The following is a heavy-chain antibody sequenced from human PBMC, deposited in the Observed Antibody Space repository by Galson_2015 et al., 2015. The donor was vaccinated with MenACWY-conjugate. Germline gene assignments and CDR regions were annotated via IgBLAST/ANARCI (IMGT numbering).Heavy chain of an antibody. J-gene: IGHJ4*02. V-gene: IGHV3-33*03. CDR1: EFTFTKHA. Sequence: SLRLSGEASEFTFTKHAMHWVRQAPVKGLEWEAIIWFDGSQTYYTDSVKGRLTISRDNSKNTAYLQMNSLRVEDTALYYCFALNSGIHYWGRGTLVTVSS. CDR2: IWFDGSQT. CDR3: FALNSGIHY. D-gene: IGHD1-26*01.